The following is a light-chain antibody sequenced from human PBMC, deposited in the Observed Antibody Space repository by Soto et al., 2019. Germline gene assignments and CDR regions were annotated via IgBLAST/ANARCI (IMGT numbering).Light chain of an antibody. Sequence: QSALTQPASVSGSPGQSITISCTGTSSDVGGYNYVSWYQQHPGKAPKLMIYEVSNRPSGVSNRFSGSKSGNTASLTISGLQAEDEADYYCSSYTSSSLGVFGGGTSSPS. CDR3: SSYTSSSLGV. CDR2: EVS. CDR1: SSDVGGYNY. V-gene: IGLV2-14*01. J-gene: IGLJ3*02.